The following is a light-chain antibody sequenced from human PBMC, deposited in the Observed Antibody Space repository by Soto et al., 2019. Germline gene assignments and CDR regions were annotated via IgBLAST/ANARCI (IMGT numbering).Light chain of an antibody. CDR1: SSDVGGYNY. V-gene: IGLV2-14*01. J-gene: IGLJ2*01. Sequence: QSALTQPASVSGSPGQSITISCTGTSSDVGGYNYVSWYQQHPGKAPKLMIYDVSNRPSGVSNRFSGSKSGNTASLTISGLQAEDEADYYCSSYTSSSTLVFGGATQLPVL. CDR2: DVS. CDR3: SSYTSSSTLV.